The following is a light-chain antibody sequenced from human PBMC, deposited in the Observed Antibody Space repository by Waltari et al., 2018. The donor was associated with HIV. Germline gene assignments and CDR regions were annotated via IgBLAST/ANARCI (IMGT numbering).Light chain of an antibody. J-gene: IGKJ4*01. CDR3: QQYNAYPLT. V-gene: IGKV1D-16*01. CDR2: AAS. Sequence: DIQMTQSPSSLSASVGDRVTITCRASHDISTWLAWYQQKPEKAPKSLIYAASNLQSGVPSRFGGRGSGTDFTLTISSLQPEDFATYYCQQYNAYPLTFGGGTKVEIK. CDR1: HDISTW.